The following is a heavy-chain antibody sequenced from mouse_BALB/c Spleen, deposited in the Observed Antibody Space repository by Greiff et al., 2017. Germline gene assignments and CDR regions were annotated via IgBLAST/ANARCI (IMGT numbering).Heavy chain of an antibody. D-gene: IGHD3-2*01. CDR2: FYPGSGSI. CDR1: GYTFTEYI. Sequence: VQLQQSGAGLVKPGASVKLSCKASGYTFTEYIIHWVKQRSGQGLEWIGWFYPGSGSIKYNEKFKDKATLTADKSYSTVYMELSRLTSEDSAVYFCARHEGLDSSGSWFAYWGQGTLVTVSA. CDR3: ARHEGLDSSGSWFAY. J-gene: IGHJ3*01. V-gene: IGHV1-62-2*01.